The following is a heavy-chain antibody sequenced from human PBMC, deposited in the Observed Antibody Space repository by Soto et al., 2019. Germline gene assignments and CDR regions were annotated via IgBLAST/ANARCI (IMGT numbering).Heavy chain of an antibody. J-gene: IGHJ3*02. CDR2: ISAYNGIT. CDR1: GYIFSDYG. CDR3: ARPVTSPDHLDI. D-gene: IGHD4-4*01. V-gene: IGHV1-18*01. Sequence: QVQLVQSGAEVKKPGASVKVSCKSSGYIFSDYGITWVRQAPGQGLEWMGWISAYNGITDYAQKFQDRLTLATDTSTSTAYMELRSLRSDDTALYYCARPVTSPDHLDIWGQGTMVTVSS.